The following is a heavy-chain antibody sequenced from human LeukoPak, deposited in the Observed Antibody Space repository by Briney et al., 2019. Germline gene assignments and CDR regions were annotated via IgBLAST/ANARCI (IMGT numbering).Heavy chain of an antibody. D-gene: IGHD4-17*01. CDR3: ARDYYGDYYFDY. V-gene: IGHV3-33*01. CDR2: IWYDGSNK. CDR1: GFSFSSYG. J-gene: IGHJ4*02. Sequence: PGGSLRLSCAASGFSFSSYGMHWVRQAPGKGPEWVAVIWYDGSNKYYEDSVKGRFTISRDNSKNTLYLQMNSLRAEDTAVYYCARDYYGDYYFDYWGQGTLVTVSS.